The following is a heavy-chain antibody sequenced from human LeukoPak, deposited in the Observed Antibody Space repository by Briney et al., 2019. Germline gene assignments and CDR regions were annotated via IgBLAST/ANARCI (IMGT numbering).Heavy chain of an antibody. Sequence: SETLSLTCTVSGGSISSYYWSWLRQPPGKGLEWIGYIYYSGSTNYNPSLKSRVTISVDTSKNQFSLKLSSVTAADTAVYYCARDQWLVGAFDIWGQGTMVTVSS. CDR3: ARDQWLVGAFDI. CDR2: IYYSGST. CDR1: GGSISSYY. V-gene: IGHV4-59*01. D-gene: IGHD6-19*01. J-gene: IGHJ3*02.